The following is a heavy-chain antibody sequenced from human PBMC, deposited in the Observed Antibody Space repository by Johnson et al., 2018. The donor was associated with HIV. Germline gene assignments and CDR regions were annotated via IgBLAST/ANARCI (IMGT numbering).Heavy chain of an antibody. D-gene: IGHD6-6*01. CDR2: IVTAGDS. CDR1: GFTFSSND. CDR3: ASSSPSDYAFNF. Sequence: VQLVESGGGLVQPGGSLRLSCAASGFTFSSNDVHWVRQVTGKRLEWVSAIVTAGDSYYPGSLTGRFTISRENATNSLYLQMNSLRAGDTAVYYCASSSPSDYAFNFWGQWTMVTVSS. V-gene: IGHV3-13*01. J-gene: IGHJ3*01.